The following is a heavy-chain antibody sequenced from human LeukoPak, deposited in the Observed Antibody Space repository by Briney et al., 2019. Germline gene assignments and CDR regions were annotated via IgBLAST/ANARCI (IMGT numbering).Heavy chain of an antibody. V-gene: IGHV3-64*01. CDR3: ARERYSPGDDAFDL. Sequence: PGGSLRLSCAASQFTFISYSMHWVRQAPGKGLEYVSGITSNGRNTYYANSVKGRFTISRDNSKNTVYLQMGSLRPEDMAVYYCARERYSPGDDAFDLWGQGTVVTVSS. D-gene: IGHD6-13*01. J-gene: IGHJ3*01. CDR2: ITSNGRNT. CDR1: QFTFISYS.